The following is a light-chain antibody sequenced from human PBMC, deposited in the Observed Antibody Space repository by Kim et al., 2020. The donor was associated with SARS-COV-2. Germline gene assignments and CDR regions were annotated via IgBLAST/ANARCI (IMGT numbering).Light chain of an antibody. CDR3: CSYAGSYTWV. CDR1: SSDVGSYND. Sequence: GQSVTISCTGTSSDVGSYNDVSWYQQHPGKAPKVMIYDVSKRPSGVPDRFSGSKSGNTASLTISGLQAEDEADYYCCSYAGSYTWVFGGGTQLTVL. J-gene: IGLJ3*02. V-gene: IGLV2-11*01. CDR2: DVS.